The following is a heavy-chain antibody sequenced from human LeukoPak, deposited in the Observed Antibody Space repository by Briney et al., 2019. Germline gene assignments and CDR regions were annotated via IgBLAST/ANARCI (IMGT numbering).Heavy chain of an antibody. J-gene: IGHJ4*02. CDR3: ASVRGYSYGAVDY. CDR2: IDHIGRT. CDR1: GESFRGYY. V-gene: IGHV4-34*01. Sequence: SETLSLTCAVYGESFRGYYWTWIRQTPGKGLEWIGEIDHIGRTTYNPSLKSRVTISVDTSKNQFSLKLSSVTAADTAVYYCASVRGYSYGAVDYWGQGTLVTVSS. D-gene: IGHD5-18*01.